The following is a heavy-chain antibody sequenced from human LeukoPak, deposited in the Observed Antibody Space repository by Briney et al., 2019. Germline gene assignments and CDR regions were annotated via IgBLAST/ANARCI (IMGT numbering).Heavy chain of an antibody. J-gene: IGHJ4*02. CDR1: GGSISNYY. D-gene: IGHD6-19*01. CDR3: ARRRSGWYGLWDS. V-gene: IGHV4-4*07. CDR2: IYAGGSA. Sequence: SETLSLTCAVSGGSISNYYWSWIRQPPGKGLEWIGRIYAGGSANYNPSLKSRVTISVDTSKNQFSLKLSSVTAADTAVYYCARRRSGWYGLWDSWGQGTLVTVSS.